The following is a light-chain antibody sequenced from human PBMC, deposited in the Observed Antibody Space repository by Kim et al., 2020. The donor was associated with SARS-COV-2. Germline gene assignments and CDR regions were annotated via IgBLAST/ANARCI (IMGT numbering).Light chain of an antibody. Sequence: QSSTSSYSETSGDVGKSNDVSWYQQHSGEAPRLIIYDVRDRPSGVSARYSCSKSANMASLTISGLRSEDEADYYCCSTSNTLDYVFGSVTKVTVL. CDR3: CSTSNTLDYV. V-gene: IGLV2-14*03. CDR2: DVR. CDR1: SGDVGKSND. J-gene: IGLJ1*01.